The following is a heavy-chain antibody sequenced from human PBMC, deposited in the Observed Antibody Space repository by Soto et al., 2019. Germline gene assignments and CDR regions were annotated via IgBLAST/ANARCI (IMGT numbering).Heavy chain of an antibody. CDR2: ISYDGSNK. CDR1: GFTFSSYG. V-gene: IGHV3-30*18. D-gene: IGHD4-17*01. CDR3: AKEELGGYGGNDAFDI. J-gene: IGHJ3*02. Sequence: GGSLRLSCAASGFTFSSYGMHWVRQAPGKGLEWVAVISYDGSNKYYADSVKGRFTISRDNSKNTLYLQMNSLRAEDTAVYYCAKEELGGYGGNDAFDIWGQGTMVTVSS.